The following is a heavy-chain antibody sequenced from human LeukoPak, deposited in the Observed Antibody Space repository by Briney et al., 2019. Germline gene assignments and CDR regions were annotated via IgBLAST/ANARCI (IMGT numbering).Heavy chain of an antibody. D-gene: IGHD3-22*01. Sequence: ASVKVSCKASGGTFSSYAISWVRQAPGQGLEWMGGIIPIFGTANYAQKFQGRVTITTDESTSTAYMELSSLRSEDTAVYYCARGPLSDSSGYSHLDYWGQGTLVTVSS. J-gene: IGHJ4*02. CDR1: GGTFSSYA. CDR3: ARGPLSDSSGYSHLDY. V-gene: IGHV1-69*05. CDR2: IIPIFGTA.